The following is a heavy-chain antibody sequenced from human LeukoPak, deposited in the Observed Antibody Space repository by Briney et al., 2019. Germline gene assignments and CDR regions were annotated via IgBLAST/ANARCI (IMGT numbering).Heavy chain of an antibody. CDR3: ARDRGPNTYDY. V-gene: IGHV3-7*01. J-gene: IGHJ4*02. CDR2: MNQDGSEQ. CDR1: GFTFSRYW. D-gene: IGHD3-10*01. Sequence: PGGSLRLPCAASGFTFSRYWLGWVRQAPGKGLEWVANMNQDGSEQYYVESVKGRVTISRDNAKNSLYLQMNSLRVEDTAVYYCARDRGPNTYDYWGQGTLVTVSS.